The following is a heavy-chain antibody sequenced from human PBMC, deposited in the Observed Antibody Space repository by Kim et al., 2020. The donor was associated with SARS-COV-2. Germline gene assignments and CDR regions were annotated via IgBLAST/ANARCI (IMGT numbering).Heavy chain of an antibody. CDR3: ASAGRGFTYYYDSSGYYLGAFDI. CDR2: IYYSGST. V-gene: IGHV4-59*13. J-gene: IGHJ3*02. Sequence: SETLSLTCTVSGGSISSYYWSWIRQPPGKGLEWIGYIYYSGSTNYNPSLKSRVTISVDTSKNQFSLKLSSATAADTAVYYCASAGRGFTYYYDSSGYYLGAFDIWGQGTMVTVSS. CDR1: GGSISSYY. D-gene: IGHD3-22*01.